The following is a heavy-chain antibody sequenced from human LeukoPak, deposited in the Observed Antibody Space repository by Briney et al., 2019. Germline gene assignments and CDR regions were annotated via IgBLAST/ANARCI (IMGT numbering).Heavy chain of an antibody. CDR3: ARGYMVRGLISGYLDY. D-gene: IGHD3-10*01. CDR2: ASHDGSNK. J-gene: IGHJ4*02. V-gene: IGHV3-30-3*01. Sequence: GGSLRLSCAASGFTFSRYAMHWVRQAPGKGLEWVAVASHDGSNKDYADSVKGRFTISRDSSKDTLCLQMNSLRAEDTAVYYCARGYMVRGLISGYLDYWGREPWSPSPQ. CDR1: GFTFSRYA.